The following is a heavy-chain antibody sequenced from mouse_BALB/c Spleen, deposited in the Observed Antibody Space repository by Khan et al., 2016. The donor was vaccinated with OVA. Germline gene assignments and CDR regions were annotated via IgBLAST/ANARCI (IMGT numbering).Heavy chain of an antibody. CDR1: GFTFSNYW. D-gene: IGHD2-1*01. J-gene: IGHJ2*01. V-gene: IGHV6-6*02. Sequence: EVKLEESGGGLVQPGGSMKLSCVASGFTFSNYWMNWVRQSPEKGLEWVAEIRLKSNNYATHYAEPVKGRFTISRDDSKSSAYLQMNNLRAEDTCIYYCTRRNYHFDYRGQGTTLTGSS. CDR3: TRRNYHFDY. CDR2: IRLKSNNYAT.